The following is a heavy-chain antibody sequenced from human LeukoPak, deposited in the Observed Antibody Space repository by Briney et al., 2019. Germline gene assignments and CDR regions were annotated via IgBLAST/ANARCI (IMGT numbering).Heavy chain of an antibody. V-gene: IGHV1-18*01. CDR1: GYTFTSYG. CDR3: ARVKCSSTSCYFWFDP. D-gene: IGHD2-2*01. Sequence: ASVKVSCKASGYTFTSYGISWVRQAPGQVLEWMGWISAYNGNTNYAQKLQGRVTMTTDTSTSTAYMELRSLRSDDTAVYYCARVKCSSTSCYFWFDPWGQGTLVTVSS. J-gene: IGHJ5*02. CDR2: ISAYNGNT.